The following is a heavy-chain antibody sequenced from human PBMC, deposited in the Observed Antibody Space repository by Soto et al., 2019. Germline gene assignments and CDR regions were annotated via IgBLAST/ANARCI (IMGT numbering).Heavy chain of an antibody. J-gene: IGHJ6*02. Sequence: SETLSLTCTVSGGSISSGDYYWSWIRQPPGKGLEWIGYIYYSGSTYYNPSLKSRVTISVDTSKNQFSLKLSSVTAADTAVYYCARGGKDYYGPDVWGQGTTVTVSS. CDR3: ARGGKDYYGPDV. D-gene: IGHD1-26*01. V-gene: IGHV4-30-4*01. CDR2: IYYSGST. CDR1: GGSISSGDYY.